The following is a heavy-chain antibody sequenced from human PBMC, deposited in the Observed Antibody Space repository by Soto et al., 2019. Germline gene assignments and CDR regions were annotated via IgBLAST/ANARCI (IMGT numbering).Heavy chain of an antibody. CDR3: ARLYSGYDRDY. CDR1: GGSISSSSYY. J-gene: IGHJ4*02. CDR2: IYYSGST. V-gene: IGHV4-39*01. Sequence: QLQLQESGPGLVKPSETLSLTCTVSGGSISSSSYYWGWIRQPPGKGLEWIGSIYYSGSTYYNPSLKSRVTISVDTSKNQFSLKLSSVTAADTAVYYCARLYSGYDRDYWGQGTLVTVSS. D-gene: IGHD5-12*01.